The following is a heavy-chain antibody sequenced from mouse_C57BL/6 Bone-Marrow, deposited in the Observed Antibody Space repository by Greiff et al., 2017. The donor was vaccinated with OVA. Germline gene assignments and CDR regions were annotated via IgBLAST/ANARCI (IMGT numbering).Heavy chain of an antibody. Sequence: SGTVLARPGASVKMSCKTSGYTFTSYWMHWVKQRPGQGLEWIGAIYPGNSDTSYNQKFKGKAKLTAVTSASTAYMELSSLTNEDSAVYYCTSPITTVVARYFDVWGTGATVTVSS. J-gene: IGHJ1*03. CDR3: TSPITTVVARYFDV. CDR2: IYPGNSDT. CDR1: GYTFTSYW. V-gene: IGHV1-5*01. D-gene: IGHD1-1*01.